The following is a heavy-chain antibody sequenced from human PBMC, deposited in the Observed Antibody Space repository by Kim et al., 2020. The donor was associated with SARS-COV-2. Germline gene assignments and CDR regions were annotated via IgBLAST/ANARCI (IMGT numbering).Heavy chain of an antibody. J-gene: IGHJ4*02. Sequence: ASVKVSCKASGYTFTGYYMHWVRQAPGQGLEWMGRINPNSGGTNYAQKFQGRVTMTRDTSISTAYMELSRLRSDDTAVYYCARSSLQAISSPDYWGQGTLVTVSS. CDR1: GYTFTGYY. V-gene: IGHV1-2*06. CDR3: ARSSLQAISSPDY. D-gene: IGHD4-4*01. CDR2: INPNSGGT.